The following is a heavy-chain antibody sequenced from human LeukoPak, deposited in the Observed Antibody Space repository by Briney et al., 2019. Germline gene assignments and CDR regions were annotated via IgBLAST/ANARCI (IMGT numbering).Heavy chain of an antibody. CDR3: TGSYYYEYFQH. V-gene: IGHV3-23*01. D-gene: IGHD3-22*01. CDR2: ISGNGGST. CDR1: GHTFSSYA. J-gene: IGHJ1*01. Sequence: GGSLRLSCAASGHTFSSYAMNWVRQAPGKGLEWVSVISGNGGSTYYADSVRGRFTVSRDNSKSTLYLQMNSLRAEDTALYYCTGSYYYEYFQHWGQGTLVTVSS.